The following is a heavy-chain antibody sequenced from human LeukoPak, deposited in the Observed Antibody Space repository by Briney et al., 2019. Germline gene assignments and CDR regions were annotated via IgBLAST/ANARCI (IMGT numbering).Heavy chain of an antibody. CDR3: ASAPSTGWYGGLDY. D-gene: IGHD6-19*01. V-gene: IGHV4-39*07. CDR2: IYYSGSA. CDR1: GGSISSSKYY. Sequence: NPSETLSLTCTVSGGSISSSKYYWGWIRQPPGKGLEWIGSIYYSGSAYYNPSLKSRVTISVDTSKNQFSLKLSSVTAADTAVYYCASAPSTGWYGGLDYWGQGTLVTVSS. J-gene: IGHJ4*02.